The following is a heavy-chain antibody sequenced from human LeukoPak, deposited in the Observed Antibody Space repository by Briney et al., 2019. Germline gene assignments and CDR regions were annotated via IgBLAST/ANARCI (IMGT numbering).Heavy chain of an antibody. CDR2: ISGSGGST. Sequence: GGSLRLSCAASGFTFSSYGMSWVRQAPGKGLEWVSAISGSGGSTYYADSVKGRFTISRDNSKNTLYLQMNSLRAEDTAVYYCARSGNYDILTGYYSRGYYYYMDVWGKGTTVTISS. CDR1: GFTFSSYG. D-gene: IGHD3-9*01. V-gene: IGHV3-23*01. CDR3: ARSGNYDILTGYYSRGYYYYMDV. J-gene: IGHJ6*03.